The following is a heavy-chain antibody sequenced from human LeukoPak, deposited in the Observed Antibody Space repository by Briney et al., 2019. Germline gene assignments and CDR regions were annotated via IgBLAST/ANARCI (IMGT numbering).Heavy chain of an antibody. CDR2: IIPVLGIA. CDR1: GGTFRSYA. D-gene: IGHD2-15*01. Sequence: GASVKVSCKASGGTFRSYAFTWVRQAPGQGLEWMGGIIPVLGIANYAQKFQSRVTITADESTSTAYMELSSLTSEDTAVYYCAAPQSRISSYYYVMDVWGQGTTVTVSS. V-gene: IGHV1-69*10. CDR3: AAPQSRISSYYYVMDV. J-gene: IGHJ6*02.